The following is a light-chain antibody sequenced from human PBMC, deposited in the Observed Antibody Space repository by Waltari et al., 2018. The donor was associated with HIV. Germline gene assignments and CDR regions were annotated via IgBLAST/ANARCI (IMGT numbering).Light chain of an antibody. Sequence: QSALTQPASVSGSPGQSIPLSCTGSSSDVGAYNYVSWYQQHPGKAPKPVIYDVSNRPSGVSNRFSGSKSGNTASLTISGLQTEDEADYYCNSYSTTYTPCVFGTGTRVTVL. CDR2: DVS. V-gene: IGLV2-14*01. J-gene: IGLJ1*01. CDR3: NSYSTTYTPCV. CDR1: SSDVGAYNY.